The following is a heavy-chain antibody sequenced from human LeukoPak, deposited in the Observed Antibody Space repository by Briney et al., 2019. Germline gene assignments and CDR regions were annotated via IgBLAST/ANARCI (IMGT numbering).Heavy chain of an antibody. CDR1: GFTFSSYA. J-gene: IGHJ4*02. CDR2: ISGSGGGT. D-gene: IGHD4-17*01. V-gene: IGHV3-23*01. Sequence: GGSLSLSCAASGFTFSSYAMSWVRQAPGKGLEGVSAISGSGGGTYYADSVKGRFTISRDNSKNTLHLQMNSLRAEDTAVYYCAKDLADYGDYYFDYWGQGTLVTVSS. CDR3: AKDLADYGDYYFDY.